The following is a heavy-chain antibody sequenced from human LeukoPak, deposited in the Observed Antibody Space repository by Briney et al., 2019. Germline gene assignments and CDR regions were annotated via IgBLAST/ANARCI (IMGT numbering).Heavy chain of an antibody. CDR1: GFTFDDYG. Sequence: GGSLRLSCAASGFTFDDYGMSWVRQAPGKGLEWVSGINWNGGSTGYADSVKGRFTISRDNAKNSLYLQMNSLRAEETAVYYCAKRANYGDFDYWGQGTLVTVSS. D-gene: IGHD4-17*01. CDR3: AKRANYGDFDY. J-gene: IGHJ4*02. V-gene: IGHV3-20*04. CDR2: INWNGGST.